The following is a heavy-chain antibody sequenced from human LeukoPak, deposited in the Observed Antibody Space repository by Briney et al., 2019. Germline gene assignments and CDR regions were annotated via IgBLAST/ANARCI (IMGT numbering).Heavy chain of an antibody. Sequence: PGRSLRLSCAASGFTFSSYAMHWVRQAPGKGLEWVAVISYDGSNKYYADSVKGRFTISRDNSKSTLYLQMNSLRAEDTAVYYCARSGVTVYCSGGSCPTKNWGQGTLVTVSS. CDR1: GFTFSSYA. V-gene: IGHV3-30*01. D-gene: IGHD2-15*01. CDR2: ISYDGSNK. J-gene: IGHJ4*02. CDR3: ARSGVTVYCSGGSCPTKN.